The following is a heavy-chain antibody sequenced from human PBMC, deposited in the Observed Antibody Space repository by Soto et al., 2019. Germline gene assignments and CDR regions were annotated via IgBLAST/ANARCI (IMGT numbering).Heavy chain of an antibody. V-gene: IGHV3-49*03. D-gene: IGHD5-12*01. Sequence: PGGSLRLSCTVSGFTFGDYVMSWFRQAPGKGLEWVGFIRSKAYGGTTEYAASVKGRFTISRDDSKSIAYLQMDSLKTEDTAVYYCARDYQRGYSGYDPDAFDIWGQGTMVTGSS. J-gene: IGHJ3*02. CDR2: IRSKAYGGTT. CDR1: GFTFGDYV. CDR3: ARDYQRGYSGYDPDAFDI.